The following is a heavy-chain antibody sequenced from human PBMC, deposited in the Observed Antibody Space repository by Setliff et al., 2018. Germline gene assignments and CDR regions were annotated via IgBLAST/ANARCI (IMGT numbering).Heavy chain of an antibody. CDR1: GFTFSSYW. D-gene: IGHD3-3*01. Sequence: GGSLRLSCAASGFTFSSYWMTWVRQAPGKGLEWVSSISSRSTYIYYADSVKGRFTISRDNHKNTLHLQMNSLRVEDTAIYYCAKSPHDFWSGRVFFDYWGQGMLVTVSS. V-gene: IGHV3-21*04. J-gene: IGHJ4*01. CDR2: ISSRSTYI. CDR3: AKSPHDFWSGRVFFDY.